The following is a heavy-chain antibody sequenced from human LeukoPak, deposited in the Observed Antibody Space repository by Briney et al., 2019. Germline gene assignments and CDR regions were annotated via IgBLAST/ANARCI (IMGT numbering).Heavy chain of an antibody. J-gene: IGHJ4*02. CDR3: ARHFKCSGGSCYGDY. CDR1: GYSFTTYW. Sequence: GESLKISCKGSGYSFTTYWIGWVRQMPGKGLECMGIIYPGDSDTRYSPSFQGQVTISADKSISTAYLQWGSLKASNTAMYYCARHFKCSGGSCYGDYWGQGTLVTVSS. CDR2: IYPGDSDT. V-gene: IGHV5-51*01. D-gene: IGHD2-15*01.